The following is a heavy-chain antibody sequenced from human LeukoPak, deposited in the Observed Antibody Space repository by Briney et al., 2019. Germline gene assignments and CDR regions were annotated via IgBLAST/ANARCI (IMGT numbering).Heavy chain of an antibody. CDR1: GASISSYY. Sequence: SETLSLTCTVSGASISSYYWTWIRQPPGKGLEWIGFIYNSGNSNNNPSLKSRISLSVDPSKNEFSLKLSCVAAAEMAVYSCARARLGDFSFDYWGQGTLVTVSS. D-gene: IGHD2-21*02. CDR2: IYNSGNS. J-gene: IGHJ4*02. V-gene: IGHV4-59*01. CDR3: ARARLGDFSFDY.